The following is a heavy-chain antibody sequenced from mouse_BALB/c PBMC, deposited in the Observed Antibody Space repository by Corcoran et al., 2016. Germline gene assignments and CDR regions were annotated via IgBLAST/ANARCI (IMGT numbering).Heavy chain of an antibody. CDR2: INPYNDGT. CDR3: ERAGGYYYGSSPWFAY. Sequence: EVQLQQSGPELVKPGASVKMSCKASGYTFTSYGMHWVKQKPGQGLEWIGYINPYNDGTKYNEKFKGKATLTSDKSSSTAYMELSSLTSEDSAVYYCERAGGYYYGSSPWFAYWGEGTLVTVFA. D-gene: IGHD1-1*01. CDR1: GYTFTSYG. J-gene: IGHJ3*01. V-gene: IGHV1S136*01.